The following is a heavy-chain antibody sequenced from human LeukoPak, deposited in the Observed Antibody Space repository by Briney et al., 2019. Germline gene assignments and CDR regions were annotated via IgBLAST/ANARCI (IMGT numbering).Heavy chain of an antibody. J-gene: IGHJ4*02. CDR2: ISWNSGSI. D-gene: IGHD3-16*01. V-gene: IGHV3-9*01. CDR1: GFTFDDYA. Sequence: GGSLRLSCAASGFTFDDYAMHWVRQAPGKGLEWVSGISWNSGSIGYADSVKGRFTTSRDNAKNSLYPQMNSLRAEDTALYYCAKEDRRGRHFDYWGQGTLVTVSS. CDR3: AKEDRRGRHFDY.